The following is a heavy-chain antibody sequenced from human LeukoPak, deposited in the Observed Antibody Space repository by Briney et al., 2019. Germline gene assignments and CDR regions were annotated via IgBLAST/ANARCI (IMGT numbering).Heavy chain of an antibody. Sequence: ASVKVSCKASGYTFTSYDINWVRQDTGQGLEWMGWMNPNSGNTGYAQKFQGRVTMTRNTSISTAYMELSSLRSEDTAVYYCARLFVRRSITIFGVVIKQDAFDIWGQGTMVTVSS. CDR3: ARLFVRRSITIFGVVIKQDAFDI. D-gene: IGHD3-3*01. V-gene: IGHV1-8*01. CDR1: GYTFTSYD. CDR2: MNPNSGNT. J-gene: IGHJ3*02.